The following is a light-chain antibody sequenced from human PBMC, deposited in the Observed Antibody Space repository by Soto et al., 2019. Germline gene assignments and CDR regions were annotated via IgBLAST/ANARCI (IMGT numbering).Light chain of an antibody. V-gene: IGLV2-11*01. Sequence: QAVLTQPRSVSGSPGQSVTISCTGTSSDVGAYDYVSWYQQHPGKAPKLLIYDVNKRPSGVPDRFSGSNSGITASLTTSGLQADDEADYYCCAYAGTAAPNYVFGTGTKVTVL. J-gene: IGLJ1*01. CDR2: DVN. CDR3: CAYAGTAAPNYV. CDR1: SSDVGAYDY.